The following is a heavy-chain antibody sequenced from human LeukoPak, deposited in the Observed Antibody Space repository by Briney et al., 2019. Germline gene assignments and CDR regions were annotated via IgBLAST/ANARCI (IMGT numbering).Heavy chain of an antibody. V-gene: IGHV4-30-4*01. CDR3: ARHDYSNYSFDY. CDR1: SGSISSGDYY. Sequence: PSQTLSLTCTVSSGSISSGDYYWSWIRQPPGTGLEWIGYIYYSGSTYYNPSLKSRVTISVDTSMNQFSLKLSPVTAADTAVYYCARHDYSNYSFDYWGQGTLVTVSS. D-gene: IGHD4-11*01. CDR2: IYYSGST. J-gene: IGHJ4*02.